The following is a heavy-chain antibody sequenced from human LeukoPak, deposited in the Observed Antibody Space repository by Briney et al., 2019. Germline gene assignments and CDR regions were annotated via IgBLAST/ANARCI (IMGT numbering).Heavy chain of an antibody. CDR2: INHSGST. CDR3: ARGPYNWNYHWFDP. CDR1: GGPFSGYY. D-gene: IGHD1-7*01. V-gene: IGHV4-34*01. J-gene: IGHJ5*02. Sequence: SETLSLTCAVYGGPFSGYYWSWIRQPPGKGLEWIGEINHSGSTNYNPSLKSRVTISVDTSKNQFSLKLSSVTAADTAVYYCARGPYNWNYHWFDPWGQGTLVTVSS.